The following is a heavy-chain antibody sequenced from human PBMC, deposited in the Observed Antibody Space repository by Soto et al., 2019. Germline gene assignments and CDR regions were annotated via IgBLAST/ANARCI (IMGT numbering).Heavy chain of an antibody. V-gene: IGHV4-30-4*01. J-gene: IGHJ5*02. CDR1: GGSISSGDYY. CDR2: IYYSGST. CDR3: ARKSGYGYWFDP. D-gene: IGHD5-18*01. Sequence: SETLSLTCTVSGGSISSGDYYWSWIRQPPGKGLEWIGYIYYSGSTYYNPSLKSRVTISVDTSKNQFSLKLSSVTAADTAVYYCARKSGYGYWFDPWGQGTLVTVSS.